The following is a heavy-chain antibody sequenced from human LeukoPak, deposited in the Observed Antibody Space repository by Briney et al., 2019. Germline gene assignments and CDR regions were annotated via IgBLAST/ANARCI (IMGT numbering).Heavy chain of an antibody. CDR3: ARDADPYYYGSGSYPPFLDY. J-gene: IGHJ4*02. CDR1: GFSFRSHG. CDR2: ISPRGDIT. V-gene: IGHV3-23*01. Sequence: GGTLRLSCAASGFSFRSHGMNWVRQAPGKGLEWVSGISPRGDITYYKDSVRGRFTISRDNFKNTVSLQLNSLRAEDTAMYYCARDADPYYYGSGSYPPFLDYWGQGTLVTVSS. D-gene: IGHD3-10*01.